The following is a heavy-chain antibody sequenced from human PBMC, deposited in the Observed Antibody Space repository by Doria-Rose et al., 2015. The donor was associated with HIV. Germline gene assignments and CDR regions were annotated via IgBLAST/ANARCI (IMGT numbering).Heavy chain of an antibody. CDR3: AKTSGSSLDY. Sequence: IFSSHGMQWVRQAPGKGLEWVAFIRYDGSNKYYADSVKGRFTISRDNSKKTLYLQMNRLTAEDTAVYYCAKTSGSSLDYWGQGTLVTVSP. D-gene: IGHD3-10*01. CDR2: IRYDGSNK. J-gene: IGHJ4*02. V-gene: IGHV3-30*02. CDR1: IFSSHG.